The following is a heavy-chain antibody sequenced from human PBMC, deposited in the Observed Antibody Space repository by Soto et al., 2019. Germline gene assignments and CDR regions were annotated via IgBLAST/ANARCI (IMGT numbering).Heavy chain of an antibody. CDR2: ISSSTSYI. D-gene: IGHD1-26*01. J-gene: IGHJ5*02. CDR3: ARLVGATGNWFDP. V-gene: IGHV3-21*01. Sequence: AGGSLRLSCAASGCSFSHYSMNWVRQAPGKGLEWVSSISSSTSYIYYADSVKGRFTISRDNAKNSLYLQMTSLRAEDTAVYYCARLVGATGNWFDPWGQGTLVTV. CDR1: GCSFSHYS.